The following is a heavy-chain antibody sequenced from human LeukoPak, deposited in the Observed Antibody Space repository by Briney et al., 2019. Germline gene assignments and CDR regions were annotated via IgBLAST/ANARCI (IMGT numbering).Heavy chain of an antibody. CDR1: GESLNSYY. CDR2: IYESGST. D-gene: IGHD2-15*01. J-gene: IGHJ4*02. V-gene: IGHV4-34*01. CDR3: ARGAWATRLGS. Sequence: SETLSLTCAVYGESLNSYYWSWIREPPGKGGEWIGEIYESGSTEYNPSLKSRVTISMVPSKQQFSLSLTSVTAADTAAYYCARGAWATRLGSWGLGTPVIVSS.